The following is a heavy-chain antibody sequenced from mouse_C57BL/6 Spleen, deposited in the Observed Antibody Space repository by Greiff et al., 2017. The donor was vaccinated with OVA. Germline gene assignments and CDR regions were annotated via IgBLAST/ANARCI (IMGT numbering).Heavy chain of an antibody. D-gene: IGHD1-1*01. Sequence: VQLQESGAELVKPGASVKLSCKASGYTFTEYTIHWVKQRSGQGLEWIGWFYPGSGSIKYNEKFKDKATLTADKSSSTVYMELSRLTSEDSAVYFCARHEDPLYYYGSSHWYFDVWGTGTTVTVSS. CDR1: GYTFTEYT. CDR3: ARHEDPLYYYGSSHWYFDV. CDR2: FYPGSGSI. V-gene: IGHV1-62-2*01. J-gene: IGHJ1*03.